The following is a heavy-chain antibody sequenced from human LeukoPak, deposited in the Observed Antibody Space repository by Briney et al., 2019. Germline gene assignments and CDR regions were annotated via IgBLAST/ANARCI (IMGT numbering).Heavy chain of an antibody. CDR1: GFTFSDYY. CDR3: ARDQWFSYYYYMDV. V-gene: IGHV3-11*04. J-gene: IGHJ6*03. CDR2: ISSSGSTI. Sequence: GGSLRLSCAASGFTFSDYYMSWIRQAPGKGLEWVSYISSSGSTIYYADSVKGRFTISRDNAKNTLYLQMNSLRAEDTGIYYCARDQWFSYYYYMDVWGKGTTVTVSS. D-gene: IGHD3-22*01.